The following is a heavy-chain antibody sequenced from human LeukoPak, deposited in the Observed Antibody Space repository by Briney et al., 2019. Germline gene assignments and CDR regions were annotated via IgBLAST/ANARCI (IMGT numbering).Heavy chain of an antibody. CDR3: AREHSSSSGKVFDY. CDR2: INPNSGGT. CDR1: GYTFPGYY. V-gene: IGHV1-2*02. Sequence: AASVKVSCNASGYTFPGYYMHWVRQAPGQGLEWMGWINPNSGGTNYAQKFQGRVTMTSDTSISTAYMELSRLRSDDTAVYYCAREHSSSSGKVFDYWGQGTLVTVSS. D-gene: IGHD6-6*01. J-gene: IGHJ4*02.